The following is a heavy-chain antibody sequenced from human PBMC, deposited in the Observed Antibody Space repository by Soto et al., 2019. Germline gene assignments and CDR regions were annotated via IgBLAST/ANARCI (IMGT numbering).Heavy chain of an antibody. V-gene: IGHV1-18*01. CDR3: ASGIWGSYRPNYYFDY. CDR2: ISAYNGNT. J-gene: IGHJ4*02. D-gene: IGHD3-16*02. Sequence: GASVKVSCKASGYTFTSYGISWVRQAPGQGLEWMGWISAYNGNTNYAQKLQGRVTMTTDTSTSTAYMELRSLRSDDTAVYYCASGIWGSYRPNYYFDYWGQGTLVTVSS. CDR1: GYTFTSYG.